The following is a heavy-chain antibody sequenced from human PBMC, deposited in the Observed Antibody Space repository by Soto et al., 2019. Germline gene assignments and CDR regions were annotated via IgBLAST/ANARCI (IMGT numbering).Heavy chain of an antibody. CDR1: GFTFSSYA. CDR3: ARTPEAVVGAFDY. CDR2: ISYDGSNK. D-gene: IGHD1-26*01. V-gene: IGHV3-30-3*01. Sequence: GSLRLSCAASGFTFSSYAMHWVRQAPGKGLEWVAVISYDGSNKYYADSVKGRFTISRDNSKNTLYLQMNSLRAEDTAVYYCARTPEAVVGAFDYWGQGTLVTVSS. J-gene: IGHJ4*02.